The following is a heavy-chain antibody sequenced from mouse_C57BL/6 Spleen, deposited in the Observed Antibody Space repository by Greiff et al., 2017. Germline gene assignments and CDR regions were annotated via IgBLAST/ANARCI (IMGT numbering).Heavy chain of an antibody. J-gene: IGHJ2*01. CDR3: ARDGNYVAFDY. Sequence: EVQLQQSGPVLVKPGASVKMSCKASGYTFTDYYMNWVKQSHGKSLEWIGVINPYNGGTSYNQKFKGKATLTVDKASSTAYMELNSLTSEDSAVYYWARDGNYVAFDYWGQGTTLTVSS. CDR2: INPYNGGT. D-gene: IGHD2-1*01. V-gene: IGHV1-19*01. CDR1: GYTFTDYY.